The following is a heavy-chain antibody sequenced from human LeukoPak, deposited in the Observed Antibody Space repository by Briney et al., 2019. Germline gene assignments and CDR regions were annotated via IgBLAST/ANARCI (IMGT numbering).Heavy chain of an antibody. D-gene: IGHD6-19*01. CDR2: IYPGDSNT. V-gene: IGHV5-51*01. CDR1: GYSFTIYW. Sequence: GESLKISCKGSGYSFTIYWIGWVRQMPGKGLEWMGIIYPGDSNTRYSPSFQGQVTISADKPISTAYLQWSSLKASDTAMYYCARRSSSGGTGFDYWGQGTLVTVSS. J-gene: IGHJ4*02. CDR3: ARRSSSGGTGFDY.